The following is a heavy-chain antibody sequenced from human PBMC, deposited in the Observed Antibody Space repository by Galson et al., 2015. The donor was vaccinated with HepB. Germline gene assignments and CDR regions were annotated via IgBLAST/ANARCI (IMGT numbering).Heavy chain of an antibody. CDR3: ARHERRGKYYYDSSGSIRY. V-gene: IGHV5-51*01. J-gene: IGHJ4*02. D-gene: IGHD3-22*01. Sequence: SGAEVKKPGESLKISCKGSGYSFTSYWIGWVRQMPGKGLEWMGIIYPGDSDTRYSPSFQGQVTISADKSISTAYLQRSSLKASDTAMYYCARHERRGKYYYDSSGSIRYWGQGTLVTVSS. CDR1: GYSFTSYW. CDR2: IYPGDSDT.